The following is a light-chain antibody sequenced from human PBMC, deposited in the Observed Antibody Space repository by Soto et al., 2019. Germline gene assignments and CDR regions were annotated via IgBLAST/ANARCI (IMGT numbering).Light chain of an antibody. CDR1: QSVSNN. CDR2: GAS. CDR3: QQYNNWPQT. V-gene: IGKV3D-15*01. J-gene: IGKJ1*01. Sequence: EIMLKQSPGTLSLSPGERATLSCRASQSVSNNYLAWYQQKPGQAPRLLIYGASNRATGIPDRFSGSRSGTEFTLTISSLQSEDFAVYYCQQYNNWPQTFGQGTKVDTK.